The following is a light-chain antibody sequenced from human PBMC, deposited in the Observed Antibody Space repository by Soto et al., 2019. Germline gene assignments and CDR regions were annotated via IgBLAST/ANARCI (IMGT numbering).Light chain of an antibody. V-gene: IGKV1-39*01. Sequence: DMQMTQSPSSLSASVGDRGTIPCRASQSINRYINWYRQKPGKAPNLLIYGASNLQSGVASRFSGSGSGTDFTLIISSLQPEDFATYYCQQTYSLPLSFGGGTKVEIK. J-gene: IGKJ4*01. CDR2: GAS. CDR3: QQTYSLPLS. CDR1: QSINRY.